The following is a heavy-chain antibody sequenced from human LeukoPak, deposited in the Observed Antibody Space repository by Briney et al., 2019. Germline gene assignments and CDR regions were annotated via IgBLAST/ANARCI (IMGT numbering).Heavy chain of an antibody. CDR2: IRYDGSNK. V-gene: IGHV3-30*02. Sequence: GGSLRLSCTASGFTFSSYGMHWVRQAPGKGLEWVAFIRYDGSNKYYADSVKGRFTISRDNSKNTLYLQMNSLRAEDTAMYYCARDTPWLSTTLSFDYWGQGTLVTVSS. CDR3: ARDTPWLSTTLSFDY. J-gene: IGHJ4*02. CDR1: GFTFSSYG. D-gene: IGHD2/OR15-2a*01.